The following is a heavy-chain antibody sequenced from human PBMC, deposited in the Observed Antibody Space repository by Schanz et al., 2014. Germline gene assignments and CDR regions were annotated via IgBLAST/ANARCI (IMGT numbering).Heavy chain of an antibody. CDR2: ISGGGGTT. Sequence: EVQLVQSGGGLVQPGGSLRLSCAASGFSFSSYAMGWVRQARGKGLEWVSAISGGGGTTYYTDSVKGRFTISRDNSKSTLYLQMNSLRAEDTAVYYCAKDGPGGSGSYSADGGMDVWGQGTTVTVSS. J-gene: IGHJ6*02. CDR3: AKDGPGGSGSYSADGGMDV. D-gene: IGHD3-10*01. CDR1: GFSFSSYA. V-gene: IGHV3-23*04.